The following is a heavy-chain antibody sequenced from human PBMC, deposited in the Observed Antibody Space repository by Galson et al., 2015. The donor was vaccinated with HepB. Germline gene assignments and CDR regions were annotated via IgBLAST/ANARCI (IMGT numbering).Heavy chain of an antibody. J-gene: IGHJ2*01. Sequence: SLRLSCAASGFTVSNNHMNWVRQAPGKGLEWVSHIYSAGNTYYADSVKGRFTISRDNSKNSLYLQMNSLRAEDTAVYYCTREFAGNGNFDLWGRGTLVTVSS. D-gene: IGHD1-1*01. CDR3: TREFAGNGNFDL. CDR1: GFTVSNNH. CDR2: IYSAGNT. V-gene: IGHV3-53*01.